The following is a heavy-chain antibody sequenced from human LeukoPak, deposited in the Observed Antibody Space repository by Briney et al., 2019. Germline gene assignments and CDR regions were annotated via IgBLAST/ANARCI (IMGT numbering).Heavy chain of an antibody. CDR3: ARLRLRDTSSSGHWFDP. CDR2: IYPGDSDT. J-gene: IGHJ5*02. V-gene: IGHV5-51*01. Sequence: GESLKISCKGSGYSFTSYWIGWVRQMPGEGLEWMGIIYPGDSDTRYSPSFQGQVTISADKSISTAYLQWSSLKASDTAMYYCARLRLRDTSSSGHWFDPWGQGTLVTVSS. CDR1: GYSFTSYW. D-gene: IGHD6-6*01.